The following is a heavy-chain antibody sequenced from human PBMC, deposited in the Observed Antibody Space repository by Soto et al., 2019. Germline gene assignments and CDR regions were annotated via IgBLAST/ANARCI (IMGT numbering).Heavy chain of an antibody. CDR2: IIPIFGTA. CDR1: GGTFSSYA. V-gene: IGHV1-69*13. D-gene: IGHD2-15*01. Sequence: SVKVSCKASGGTFSSYAISWVRQAPGKGLEWMGGIIPIFGTANYAQKFQGRVTITADESTSTAYMALSSLRSEDTAVYYCASSSRYWSGVSLSFSPASEYWCQETLDTISS. J-gene: IGHJ4*02. CDR3: ASSSRYWSGVSLSFSPASEY.